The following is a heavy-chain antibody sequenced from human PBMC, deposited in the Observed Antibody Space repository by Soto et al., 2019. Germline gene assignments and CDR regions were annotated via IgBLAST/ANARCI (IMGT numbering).Heavy chain of an antibody. J-gene: IGHJ6*02. CDR3: AREGKQLAPDDYYYYGMDV. CDR2: IWYDGSNE. D-gene: IGHD6-6*01. CDR1: GFTFSSYG. V-gene: IGHV3-33*08. Sequence: GGSLRLSCAASGFTFSSYGMHWVRQAPGKGLEWVAVIWYDGSNEYYADSVKGRFTISRDNSKNTLYLQMNSLRAEDTAVYYCAREGKQLAPDDYYYYGMDVWGQGTTVTVSS.